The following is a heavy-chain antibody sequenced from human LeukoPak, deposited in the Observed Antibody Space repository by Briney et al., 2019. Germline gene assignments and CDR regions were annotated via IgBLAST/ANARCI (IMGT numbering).Heavy chain of an antibody. CDR1: GYTFTSYG. J-gene: IGHJ5*02. CDR2: ISAYNGNT. V-gene: IGHV1-18*01. D-gene: IGHD2-8*01. Sequence: ASVKVSCKASGYTFTSYGISWVRQAPGQGLEWMGWISAYNGNTNYAQKLQGRVTMTTDTSTSTAYMELRSLRSDDTAVYYCARSGRYCTNGVCYDNWLDTWGQGTLVTVSS. CDR3: ARSGRYCTNGVCYDNWLDT.